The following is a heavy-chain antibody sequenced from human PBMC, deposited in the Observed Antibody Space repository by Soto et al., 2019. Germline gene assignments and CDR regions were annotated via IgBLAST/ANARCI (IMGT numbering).Heavy chain of an antibody. D-gene: IGHD2-8*01. Sequence: PSETLSLTCAVYGGSFSGYYWSWIRQPPGKGLEWIGEINHSGSTNYNPSLKSRVTISVDTSKNQFSLKLSSVTAADTAVYYCARSDIVLMVYAIQGHYYGMDVWGQGTTVTVSS. V-gene: IGHV4-34*01. CDR1: GGSFSGYY. CDR3: ARSDIVLMVYAIQGHYYGMDV. CDR2: INHSGST. J-gene: IGHJ6*02.